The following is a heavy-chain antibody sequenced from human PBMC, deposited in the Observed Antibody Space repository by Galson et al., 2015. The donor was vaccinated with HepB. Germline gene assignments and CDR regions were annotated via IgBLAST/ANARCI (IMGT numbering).Heavy chain of an antibody. CDR3: ARGTSGHDC. V-gene: IGHV3-53*01. D-gene: IGHD5-12*01. Sequence: SLRLSCAASGFSVSDSFMSWVRQAPGKGLEWGSIIYSGDRTFYTDSVKGRFSISRDNSRNTMYLQMNSLKGDDTAVYYCARGTSGHDCWGQGTLVTVSP. CDR2: IYSGDRT. J-gene: IGHJ4*02. CDR1: GFSVSDSF.